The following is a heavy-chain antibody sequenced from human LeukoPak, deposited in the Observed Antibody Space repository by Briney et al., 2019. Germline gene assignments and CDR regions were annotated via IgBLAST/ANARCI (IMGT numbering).Heavy chain of an antibody. Sequence: PSETLSLTCTVSGGSISSGGYYWSWIRQHPGKGLEWIGYIYYSGSTYYNPSLKSRVTISVDTSKNRFSLKLSSVTAADTAVYYCASAQSTMVRGVTNWGQGTLVTVSS. D-gene: IGHD3-10*01. V-gene: IGHV4-31*03. CDR2: IYYSGST. CDR1: GGSISSGGYY. CDR3: ASAQSTMVRGVTN. J-gene: IGHJ4*02.